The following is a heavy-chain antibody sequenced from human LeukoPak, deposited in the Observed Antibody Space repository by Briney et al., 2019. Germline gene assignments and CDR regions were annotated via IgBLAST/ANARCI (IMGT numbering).Heavy chain of an antibody. CDR1: GGSFSGYY. V-gene: IGHV4-34*01. CDR2: INHSGST. D-gene: IGHD3-3*01. Sequence: SETLSLTCAVYGGSFSGYYWSWLRQPPGKGLEWIGEINHSGSTNYNPSLKSRVTISVDTSKNQFSLKLSSVTAADTAVYYCARATFSPVLRFLEWLDVWGQGTTVTVSS. CDR3: ARATFSPVLRFLEWLDV. J-gene: IGHJ6*02.